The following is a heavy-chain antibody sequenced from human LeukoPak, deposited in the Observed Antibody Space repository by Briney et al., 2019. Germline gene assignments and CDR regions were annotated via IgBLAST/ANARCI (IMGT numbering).Heavy chain of an antibody. J-gene: IGHJ5*02. Sequence: ASVKVSCKASGYTFTGYYMHWVRQAPGQGLEWMGWINPNSGGTNYAQKFQGRVTITRDTSISTAYMELSRLRSDDTAVYYCARVPSGYSSSWYSFFDHWGQGTLVTVSS. CDR3: ARVPSGYSSSWYSFFDH. CDR2: INPNSGGT. D-gene: IGHD6-13*01. V-gene: IGHV1-2*02. CDR1: GYTFTGYY.